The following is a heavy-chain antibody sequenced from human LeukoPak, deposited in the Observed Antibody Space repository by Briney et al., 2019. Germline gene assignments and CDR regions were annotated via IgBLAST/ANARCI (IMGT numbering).Heavy chain of an antibody. V-gene: IGHV1-2*02. Sequence: ASVKVSCKASGYTFTGYYMHWVRQAPGQGLEWMGWISPNSGDTNYVETFRGRVSMTRDTSISTVYMELSGLTSDDTAVYFCARATWGQGADYWGQGTLVTVSS. CDR1: GYTFTGYY. D-gene: IGHD7-27*01. CDR2: ISPNSGDT. CDR3: ARATWGQGADY. J-gene: IGHJ4*02.